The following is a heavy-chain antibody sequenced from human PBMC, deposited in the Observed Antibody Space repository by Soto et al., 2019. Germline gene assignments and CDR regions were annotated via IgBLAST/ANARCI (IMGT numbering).Heavy chain of an antibody. CDR2: INHSGST. J-gene: IGHJ5*02. CDR1: GGSCSCYY. Sequence: PSETLSLTSAVYGGSCSCYYWSWIRQPPGKGLEWIGEINHSGSTNYNPSLKSRVTISVDTSKNQFSLKLSSVTAADTAVYYCARLRFLEWLLYNWFDPWGQGTLVTVSS. CDR3: ARLRFLEWLLYNWFDP. D-gene: IGHD3-3*01. V-gene: IGHV4-34*01.